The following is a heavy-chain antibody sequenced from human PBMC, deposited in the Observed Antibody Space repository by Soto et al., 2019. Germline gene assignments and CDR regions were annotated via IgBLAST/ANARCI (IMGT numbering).Heavy chain of an antibody. CDR3: ARVLRFGEGDCDY. CDR1: GYTFTSYD. D-gene: IGHD5-12*01. V-gene: IGHV1-8*01. Sequence: VQLVQSGAEVKKPGASVKVSCKPSGYTFTSYDINWVRQATGQGLEWMGWMNPNSGNTGYAQKFQGRVTMTRNTSISTAYMELCSLSSEDTAVYYCARVLRFGEGDCDYWGQGTLVTVSS. J-gene: IGHJ4*02. CDR2: MNPNSGNT.